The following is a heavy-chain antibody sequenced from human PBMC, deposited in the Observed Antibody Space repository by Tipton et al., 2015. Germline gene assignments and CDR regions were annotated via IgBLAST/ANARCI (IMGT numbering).Heavy chain of an antibody. Sequence: QLVQSGGGLIQPGGSLRLSCAASGFIVSSNYMTWVRQAPGKGLEWVSVIYSGGSTDYADSVKGRFTISRDNSKNTLYLQMNSLIAEDTAVYYCARDVGWGYDIFTGYYVGGLDPWGQGTLVIVSS. V-gene: IGHV3-53*01. CDR3: ARDVGWGYDIFTGYYVGGLDP. CDR2: IYSGGST. D-gene: IGHD3-9*01. J-gene: IGHJ5*02. CDR1: GFIVSSNY.